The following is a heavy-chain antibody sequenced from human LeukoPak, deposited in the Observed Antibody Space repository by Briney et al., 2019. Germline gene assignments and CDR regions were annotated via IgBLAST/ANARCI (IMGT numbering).Heavy chain of an antibody. CDR1: GFTFGSYA. V-gene: IGHV3-30-3*01. J-gene: IGHJ4*02. CDR2: ISYDGSNK. D-gene: IGHD4-17*01. Sequence: GGSLRLSCAASGFTFGSYAMHWVRQAPGKGLEWVAVISYDGSNKYYADSVKGRFTISRDNSKNTLYLQMNSLRAEDTAVYYCYTVTTFDYWGQGTLVTVSS. CDR3: YTVTTFDY.